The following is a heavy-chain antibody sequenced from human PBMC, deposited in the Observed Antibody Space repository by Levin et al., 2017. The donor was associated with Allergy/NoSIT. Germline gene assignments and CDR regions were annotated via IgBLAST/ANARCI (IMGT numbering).Heavy chain of an antibody. CDR1: GFIVSSNF. J-gene: IGHJ3*02. CDR3: LTEIAVPGKGALDI. D-gene: IGHD6-19*01. CDR2: LYSGGHT. Sequence: SGGSLRLSCAASGFIVSSNFMTWVRQPPGKGLEWVSVLYSGGHTYYADSVKGRFTISRDNSKNTLYLQMNSLRADDTAMYYCLTEIAVPGKGALDIWGQGTMVTVSS. V-gene: IGHV3-53*01.